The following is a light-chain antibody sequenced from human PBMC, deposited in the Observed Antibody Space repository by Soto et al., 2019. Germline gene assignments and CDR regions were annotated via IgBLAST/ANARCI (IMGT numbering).Light chain of an antibody. V-gene: IGKV3-11*01. CDR1: QSVNTY. CDR2: GAS. Sequence: EIVLTQSPATLSLSPGEKATISCRASQSVNTYLAWYQHKPGQAPRLLIHGASNRAAGVPARFSGGGSGTDLTFTISSLEPEDFAVYYCQQRSSGRTFGQGTKVEVK. J-gene: IGKJ1*01. CDR3: QQRSSGRT.